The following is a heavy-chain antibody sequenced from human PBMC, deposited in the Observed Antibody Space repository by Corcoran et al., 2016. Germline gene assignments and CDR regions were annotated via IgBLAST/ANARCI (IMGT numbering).Heavy chain of an antibody. V-gene: IGHV5-51*01. CDR2: IYPGDSDT. J-gene: IGHJ6*02. CDR1: GYSFTSYW. Sequence: EVQLVQSGAEVKKPGESLKISCKGSGYSFTSYWIGWVRQMPGKGLEWMGIIYPGDSDTRYSPSFQGQVTISADKSISTAYLQWSSLKASDTAMYDCARRCSSTSCQPHYYYGMDVWGQGTTVTVSS. CDR3: ARRCSSTSCQPHYYYGMDV. D-gene: IGHD2-2*01.